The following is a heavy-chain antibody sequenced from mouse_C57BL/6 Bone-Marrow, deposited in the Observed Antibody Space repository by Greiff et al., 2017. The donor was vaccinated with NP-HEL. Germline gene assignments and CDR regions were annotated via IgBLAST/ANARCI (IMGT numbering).Heavy chain of an antibody. CDR2: IRNKANGYTT. J-gene: IGHJ3*01. CDR1: GFTFTDYY. D-gene: IGHD2-3*01. Sequence: EVQLMESGGGLVQPGGSLSLSCAASGFTFTDYYMSWVRQPPGKALEWLGFIRNKANGYTTEYSASVKGRFTISRDNSQSILYLQMNALRAEDSATYYCARYGYYVFAYWGQGTLVTVSA. V-gene: IGHV7-3*01. CDR3: ARYGYYVFAY.